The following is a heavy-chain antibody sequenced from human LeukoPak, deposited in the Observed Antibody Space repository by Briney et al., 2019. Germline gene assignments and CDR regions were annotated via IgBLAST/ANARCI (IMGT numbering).Heavy chain of an antibody. CDR1: GGSINSNSYY. CDR2: VYHSGRA. D-gene: IGHD2-21*02. Sequence: LGTLSLTCNVSGGSINSNSYYWGWIRQPPGRGPEWIGDVYHSGRAFYNPSFKSRATISIDTSKNHFSLKLTSVTAADTALYYCARLGTVTAYFDHWGQGTLVLVSS. J-gene: IGHJ4*02. CDR3: ARLGTVTAYFDH. V-gene: IGHV4-39*02.